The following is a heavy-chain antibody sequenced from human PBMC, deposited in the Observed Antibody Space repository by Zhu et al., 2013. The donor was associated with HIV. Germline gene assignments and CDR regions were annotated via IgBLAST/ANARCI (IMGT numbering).Heavy chain of an antibody. CDR1: GYHFPGYY. J-gene: IGHJ3*02. CDR3: ARGEANWGPKVGLDI. CDR2: INPNSGGT. V-gene: IGHV1-2*02. D-gene: IGHD7-27*01. Sequence: QVQLVQSGAEVQKPGASVKVSCKASGYHFPGYYIHWVRQAPGQGLEWMGWINPNSGGTNYAQKFQGRVTTTRDTSISTAYMELIRLRSDDTAVYYCARGEANWGPKVGLDIWGQGTMVTVSS.